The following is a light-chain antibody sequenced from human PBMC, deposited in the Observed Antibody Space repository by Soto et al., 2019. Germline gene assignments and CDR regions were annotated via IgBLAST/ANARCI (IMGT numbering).Light chain of an antibody. Sequence: EIVLTQSPGTLSLSPGERATLSCRASQSVSSSYLAWYQQTPGQAPRFLIYGASSRATGIPDRFSGSGSGTDFTLTISRLEPEDFAVYYCQQYGSSLRTFGQGTKVEIK. CDR1: QSVSSSY. V-gene: IGKV3-20*01. CDR3: QQYGSSLRT. CDR2: GAS. J-gene: IGKJ1*01.